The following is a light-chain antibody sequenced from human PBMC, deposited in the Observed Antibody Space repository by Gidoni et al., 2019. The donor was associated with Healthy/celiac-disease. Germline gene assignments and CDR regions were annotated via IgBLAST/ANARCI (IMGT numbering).Light chain of an antibody. Sequence: EIVLTQSPGTLSLSPGERATLSCRASQIVSSSYLAWYQQKPGQAPRLLIDGASSRATGIPDRFSGSGSGTDFTLTISRLEPEDFAVYYCQQYGSSPRTFGQGTKVEIK. CDR2: GAS. CDR3: QQYGSSPRT. V-gene: IGKV3-20*01. J-gene: IGKJ1*01. CDR1: QIVSSSY.